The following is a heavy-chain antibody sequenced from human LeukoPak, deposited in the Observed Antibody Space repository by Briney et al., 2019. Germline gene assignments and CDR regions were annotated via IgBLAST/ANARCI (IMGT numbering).Heavy chain of an antibody. Sequence: GGSLRLSCAASGFTFSTYWMHWVRQAPGKGLVWVSRIKSDGGTNYADSVKGRFTISRDNAKKTVSLQMSSLRPEDTGVYDCARAPSEIGGYYPEYFRHWGRGTLVTVSS. V-gene: IGHV3-74*01. CDR3: ARAPSEIGGYYPEYFRH. CDR2: IKSDGGT. D-gene: IGHD3-22*01. CDR1: GFTFSTYW. J-gene: IGHJ1*01.